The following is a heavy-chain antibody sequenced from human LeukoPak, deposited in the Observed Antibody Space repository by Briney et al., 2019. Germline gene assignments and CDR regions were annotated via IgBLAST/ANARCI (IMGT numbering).Heavy chain of an antibody. CDR2: INSDASST. CDR1: GFTFSTYW. CDR3: ARDYGPYYYGSGSYGVDH. V-gene: IGHV3-74*01. D-gene: IGHD3-10*01. Sequence: GGSLRLSCAASGFTFSTYWMHWVRQAPGKGLVWVSRINSDASSTSYADSVRGRFTISRDNAKNTLYLQMDSLRAEGTAVYYCARDYGPYYYGSGSYGVDHWGQGTLVTVSS. J-gene: IGHJ5*02.